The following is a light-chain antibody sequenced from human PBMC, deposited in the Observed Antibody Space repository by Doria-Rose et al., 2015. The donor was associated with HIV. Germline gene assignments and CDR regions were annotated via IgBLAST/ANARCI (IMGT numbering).Light chain of an antibody. V-gene: IGKV3-15*01. CDR1: QSVSTD. CDR2: VAS. CDR3: HQHNNCPT. J-gene: IGKJ5*01. Sequence: TQSPETLSVSPGESATLSCRASQSVSTDLAWYQHKPGQAPRLLIWVASTRATGIPARFSGSGSGTEFTLTISSLQSEDFAIECCHQHNNCPTFGQGTRLDI.